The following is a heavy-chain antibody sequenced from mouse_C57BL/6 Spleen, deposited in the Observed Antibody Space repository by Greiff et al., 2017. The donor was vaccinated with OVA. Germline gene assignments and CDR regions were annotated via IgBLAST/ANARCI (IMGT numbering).Heavy chain of an antibody. Sequence: VQLQQSGAELVRPGTSVKVSCKASGYAFTNYLIEWVKQRLGQGLEWIGVINPGSGGTNYNEKFKGKATMTADKSSSTAYMQLSSLTSEDSAVYFCAREGSITTVFDCWGQGTTLTVSS. CDR3: AREGSITTVFDC. J-gene: IGHJ2*01. CDR1: GYAFTNYL. CDR2: INPGSGGT. V-gene: IGHV1-54*01. D-gene: IGHD1-1*01.